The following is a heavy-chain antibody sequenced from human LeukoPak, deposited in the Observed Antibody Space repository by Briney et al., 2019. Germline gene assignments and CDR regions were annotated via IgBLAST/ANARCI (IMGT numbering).Heavy chain of an antibody. J-gene: IGHJ5*02. V-gene: IGHV1-8*03. CDR3: ARGRNYYDSSGYYRYNWFDP. CDR2: MNPNSGNT. D-gene: IGHD3-22*01. Sequence: ASVKVSCKASGYTFTSYAMNWVRQAPGQGLEWMGWMNPNSGNTGYAQKFQGRVTITRNTSISTAYMELSSLRSEDTAVYYCARGRNYYDSSGYYRYNWFDPWGQGALVTVSS. CDR1: GYTFTSYA.